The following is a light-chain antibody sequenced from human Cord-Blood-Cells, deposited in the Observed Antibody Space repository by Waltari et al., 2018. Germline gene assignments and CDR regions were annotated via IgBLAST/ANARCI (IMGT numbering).Light chain of an antibody. CDR1: KLGDKY. J-gene: IGLJ1*01. V-gene: IGLV3-1*01. CDR3: QAWDSSTYV. CDR2: QDS. Sequence: SYELTQPPSVSVSPGQTARITCPGDKLGDKYACWYQQKSGQSPVLVIYQDSKRPSGIPERFSGSNSGNTATLPISGTQAMDEADYYCQAWDSSTYVFGTGTKVTVL.